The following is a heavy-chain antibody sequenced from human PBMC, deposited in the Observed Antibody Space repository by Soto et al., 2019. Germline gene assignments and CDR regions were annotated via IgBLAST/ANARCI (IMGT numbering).Heavy chain of an antibody. CDR2: ISYDGSLE. CDR1: GFTFNAYS. CDR3: ARDRTEVPFSRLGGMDV. D-gene: IGHD1-1*01. V-gene: IGHV3-30*19. Sequence: QLQLVESGGGVVQPGRSLRLSCAASGFTFNAYSLHWVRQAPGKGLEWVAVISYDGSLEYYTDSVKGRFTISRDNSRDTLYLQMYGLRAEDTAVYYCARDRTEVPFSRLGGMDVWGQGTTVTVSS. J-gene: IGHJ6*02.